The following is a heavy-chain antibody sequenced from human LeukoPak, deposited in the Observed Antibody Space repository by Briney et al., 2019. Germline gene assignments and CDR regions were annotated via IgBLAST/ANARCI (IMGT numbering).Heavy chain of an antibody. CDR1: GGSISSYY. J-gene: IGHJ4*02. CDR3: AREPRN. V-gene: IGHV4-4*07. Sequence: SETLSLTCTVSGGSISSYYWSWIRQPAGKGLEWIGRIYTSGTTNYNPSLKSRLTISIDTSKNQFSLKLSSVTAADTAVYYCAREPRNWGQGTLVTVSS. CDR2: IYTSGTT.